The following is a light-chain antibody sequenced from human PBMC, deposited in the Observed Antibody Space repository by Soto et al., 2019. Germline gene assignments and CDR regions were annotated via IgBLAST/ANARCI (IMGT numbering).Light chain of an antibody. Sequence: DIVMTQSPDSLAVSLGERATINCKSSQSVLYSSNNKNYLAWYQQKPGQPPKLLIYWASTRESGVPDRFSGSGSGTDFTLTISSLQAEDVAVSYCQQYYSTPTFGQGTKVEIK. CDR2: WAS. V-gene: IGKV4-1*01. CDR3: QQYYSTPT. J-gene: IGKJ1*01. CDR1: QSVLYSSNNKNY.